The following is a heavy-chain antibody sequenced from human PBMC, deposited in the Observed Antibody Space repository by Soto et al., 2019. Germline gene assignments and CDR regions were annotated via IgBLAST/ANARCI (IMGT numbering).Heavy chain of an antibody. Sequence: ASVKVSCKASGYTFTSYSISWVRQAPGQGLEWMGWISAYNGNTNYAQKLQGRVTMTTDTSTSTAYMELRSLRSDDTAVYYCARDLVHCSSTSCYGVLGYWGQGTLVTVSS. V-gene: IGHV1-18*01. CDR1: GYTFTSYS. CDR3: ARDLVHCSSTSCYGVLGY. CDR2: ISAYNGNT. D-gene: IGHD2-2*01. J-gene: IGHJ4*02.